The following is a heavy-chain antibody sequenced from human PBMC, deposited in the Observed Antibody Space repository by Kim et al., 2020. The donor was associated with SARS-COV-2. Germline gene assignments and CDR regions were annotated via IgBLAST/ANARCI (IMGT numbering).Heavy chain of an antibody. Sequence: GGSTYYADSVQGRFTISRDNSKNTLYLQMNSLRAEDMAVYYCARGAAAYDYWGQGTLVTVSS. D-gene: IGHD6-13*01. V-gene: IGHV3-53*01. CDR2: GGST. CDR3: ARGAAAYDY. J-gene: IGHJ4*02.